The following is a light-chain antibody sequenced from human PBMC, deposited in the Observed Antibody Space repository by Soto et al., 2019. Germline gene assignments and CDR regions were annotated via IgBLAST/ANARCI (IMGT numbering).Light chain of an antibody. J-gene: IGLJ1*01. CDR2: RNN. Sequence: QSVLTQPPSASGTPGQRVTISCSGSSSNIGSNYVYWYHQLPGTAPKLVIYRNNQRPSGVPDRISGSKSGTSASLAISGLRSEDEADYYCAAWDDSLSGYVFGTGTKLTVL. CDR1: SSNIGSNY. V-gene: IGLV1-47*01. CDR3: AAWDDSLSGYV.